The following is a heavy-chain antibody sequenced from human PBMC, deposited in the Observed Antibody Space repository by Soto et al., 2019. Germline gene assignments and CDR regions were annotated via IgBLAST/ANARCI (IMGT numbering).Heavy chain of an antibody. Sequence: EVQLVESGGGLVKPGGSLRLSCAASGFTFSSYSMNWVRQAPGKWLEWVSSISSSSSYIYYADSVKGRFTISRDNAKNSLYLQMNSVRAEDTAVYYCARDAVLDVWGQGTTVTVSS. CDR2: ISSSSSYI. V-gene: IGHV3-21*01. J-gene: IGHJ6*02. CDR1: GFTFSSYS. CDR3: ARDAVLDV.